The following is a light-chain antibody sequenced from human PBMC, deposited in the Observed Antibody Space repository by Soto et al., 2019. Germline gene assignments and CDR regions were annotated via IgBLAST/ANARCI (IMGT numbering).Light chain of an antibody. Sequence: QSVLAQPASVSGSRGQSITISCTGTSSDVGGYKFVSWYQQHPGKAPKFIIYDVSIRPSGVSNRFSGSKSGNTASLTISGLQAEDEADYYCSSYTSGSHYVFGTGTKVTVL. J-gene: IGLJ1*01. CDR3: SSYTSGSHYV. CDR2: DVS. V-gene: IGLV2-14*01. CDR1: SSDVGGYKF.